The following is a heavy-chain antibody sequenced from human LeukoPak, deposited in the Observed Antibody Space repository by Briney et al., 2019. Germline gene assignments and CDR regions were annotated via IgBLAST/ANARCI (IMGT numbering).Heavy chain of an antibody. CDR3: AKKFLSGYDIPTFDY. J-gene: IGHJ4*02. Sequence: PGGSLRLPCAASGFTFSSYAMSWVRQAPGKGLEWVSAISGSGGSTYYADSVKGRFTISRDNSKNTLYLQMNSLRAEDTAVYYCAKKFLSGYDIPTFDYWGQGTLVTVSS. CDR1: GFTFSSYA. V-gene: IGHV3-23*01. D-gene: IGHD5-12*01. CDR2: ISGSGGST.